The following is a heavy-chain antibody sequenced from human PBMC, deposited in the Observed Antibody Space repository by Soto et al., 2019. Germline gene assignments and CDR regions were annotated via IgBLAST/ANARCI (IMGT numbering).Heavy chain of an antibody. Sequence: SETLSLTCTVSGGSISSYYWSWIRQPPGKGLEWIGYIYYSGSTNYNPSLKSRVTISVDTSKNQFSLKLSSVTAADTAVYYCARGNWNYDYWGRGTLVTVSS. CDR2: IYYSGST. J-gene: IGHJ4*02. D-gene: IGHD1-7*01. V-gene: IGHV4-59*08. CDR1: GGSISSYY. CDR3: ARGNWNYDY.